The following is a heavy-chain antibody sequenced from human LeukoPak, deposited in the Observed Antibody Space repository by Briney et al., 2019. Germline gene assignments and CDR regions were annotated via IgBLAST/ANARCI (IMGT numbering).Heavy chain of an antibody. CDR3: ARFVSSGWYNYYYYYMDV. J-gene: IGHJ6*03. D-gene: IGHD6-19*01. Sequence: GGSLRLSCAASGFTFSSYWMSWVRQAPGKGLEWVANIKQDGSEKYYVDSVKGRFTISRDNAKNSLYLQMNSLGAEDTAVYYCARFVSSGWYNYYYYYMDVWGKGTTVTVSS. CDR1: GFTFSSYW. V-gene: IGHV3-7*01. CDR2: IKQDGSEK.